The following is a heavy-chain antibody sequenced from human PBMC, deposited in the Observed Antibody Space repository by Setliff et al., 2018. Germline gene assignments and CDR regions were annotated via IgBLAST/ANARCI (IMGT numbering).Heavy chain of an antibody. CDR1: GDSISSRTHY. V-gene: IGHV4-61*02. CDR2: IYTDGST. CDR3: ARVTGFSYMDV. D-gene: IGHD3-3*01. Sequence: SETLSLTCTVSGDSISSRTHYWSWIRQSAGKGLECLGRIYTDGSTKYNPSLNSRVTLLIDTAKNQISLRLSSVTAADTAVYFCARVTGFSYMDVWGKGTTVTVSS. J-gene: IGHJ6*03.